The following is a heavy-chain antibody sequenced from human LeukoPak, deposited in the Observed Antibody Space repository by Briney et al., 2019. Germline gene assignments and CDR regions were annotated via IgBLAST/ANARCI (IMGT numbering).Heavy chain of an antibody. CDR1: GYTFTGYY. CDR3: ARVGDYYDSSGASGY. Sequence: ASVKVSCKASGYTFTGYYMHWVRQAPGQGLEWMGWINPNSGGTNYAQKFQGRVTMTRDTSISTAYMELSRLRSDDTAVYYCARVGDYYDSSGASGYWGQGTLVTVSS. CDR2: INPNSGGT. V-gene: IGHV1-2*02. J-gene: IGHJ4*02. D-gene: IGHD3-22*01.